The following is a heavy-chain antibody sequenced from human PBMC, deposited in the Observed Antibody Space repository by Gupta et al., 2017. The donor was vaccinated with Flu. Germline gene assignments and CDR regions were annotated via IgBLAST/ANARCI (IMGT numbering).Heavy chain of an antibody. CDR2: INTNSGNP. J-gene: IGHJ5*01. Sequence: QVQLVQSGSVLKKPGASVKLSCKASGYTFTDYALTWVRHAPGQGLELLGWINTNSGNPTYAQGFKGRFVFSLDTSVSTAHLQINSIKADDTAVYYCARLCCSETRCDGGHFDSWGQGTLVTVSS. CDR1: GYTFTDYA. V-gene: IGHV7-4-1*02. D-gene: IGHD2-2*01. CDR3: ARLCCSETRCDGGHFDS.